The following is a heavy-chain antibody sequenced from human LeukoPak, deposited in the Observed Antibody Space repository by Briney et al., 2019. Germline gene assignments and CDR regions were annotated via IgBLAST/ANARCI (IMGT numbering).Heavy chain of an antibody. V-gene: IGHV4-39*07. CDR3: ARGYSSSWYGDYYYYMDV. CDR1: GGSISSSSYY. Sequence: SETLSLTCTVSGGSISSSSYYWGWIRQPPGKGLEWLGSIYYSGSTYYNPSLKSRVTISVDTSKNQFSLKLSSVTAADTAVYYCARGYSSSWYGDYYYYMDVWGKGTTVTVSS. CDR2: IYYSGST. J-gene: IGHJ6*03. D-gene: IGHD6-13*01.